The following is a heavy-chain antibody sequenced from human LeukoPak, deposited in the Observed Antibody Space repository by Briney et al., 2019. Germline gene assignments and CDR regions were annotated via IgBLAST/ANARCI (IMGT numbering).Heavy chain of an antibody. D-gene: IGHD2-15*01. CDR3: ARIYCSGGSCYLDY. Sequence: PSETLSLTCTVSGGSVSSGSYYWSWIRQPPGKGLEWIGYIYYSGSTNYNPSLQSRVTISVDTSKNQFSLKLSSVTAADTAVYYCARIYCSGGSCYLDYWGQGTLVTVSS. J-gene: IGHJ4*02. CDR2: IYYSGST. CDR1: GGSVSSGSYY. V-gene: IGHV4-61*01.